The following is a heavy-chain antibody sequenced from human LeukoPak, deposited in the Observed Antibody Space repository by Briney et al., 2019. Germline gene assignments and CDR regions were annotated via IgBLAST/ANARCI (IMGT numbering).Heavy chain of an antibody. CDR1: GYTFTGYY. V-gene: IGHV1-2*02. D-gene: IGHD4-17*01. CDR3: ARQYGDYTSYYYYGMDV. J-gene: IGHJ6*02. Sequence: VASVKVSCKASGYTFTGYYMHWVRQAPGQGREWMGWINPNSGGTNYAQKFQGRVTMTRDTSISTAYMELSRLRSDDTAVYYCARQYGDYTSYYYYGMDVWGQGTTVTVSS. CDR2: INPNSGGT.